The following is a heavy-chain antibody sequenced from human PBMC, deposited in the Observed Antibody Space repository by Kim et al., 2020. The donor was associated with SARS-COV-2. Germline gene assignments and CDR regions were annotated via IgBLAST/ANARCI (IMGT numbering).Heavy chain of an antibody. V-gene: IGHV4-30-2*04. CDR3: ARVRGSSSWFDY. D-gene: IGHD6-13*01. J-gene: IGHJ4*02. Sequence: YYHPSLKSRVTISVDTSKNQFSVKLSSVTAADTAVYYCARVRGSSSWFDYWGQGTLVTVSS.